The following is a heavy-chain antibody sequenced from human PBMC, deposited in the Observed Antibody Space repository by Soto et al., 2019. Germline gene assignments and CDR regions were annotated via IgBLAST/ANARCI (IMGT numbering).Heavy chain of an antibody. J-gene: IGHJ5*02. D-gene: IGHD6-6*01. CDR2: MNPNSGNT. V-gene: IGHV1-8*01. CDR3: ARGGQLVTDNRFDP. Sequence: ASVKVSCKASGYTFPSYDINWVRQATGQGREWMGWMNPNSGNTGYAQKFQGRVTMTRNTSISTAYMELSSLRSEDTGVYYCARGGQLVTDNRFDPWGQGTLVTVSS. CDR1: GYTFPSYD.